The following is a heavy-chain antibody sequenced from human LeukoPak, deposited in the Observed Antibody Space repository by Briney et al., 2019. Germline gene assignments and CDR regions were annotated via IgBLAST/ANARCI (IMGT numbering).Heavy chain of an antibody. D-gene: IGHD3-3*01. J-gene: IGHJ4*02. CDR1: GFTFSDYY. Sequence: GGCLRLSCAASGFTFSDYYMSWIRQAPGKGLEWVSYMSSSGSTITYADSVKGRFTISRDNAKNSLYLQMNSLRAEDTAVYYCARDRLRIFGVVTSMFDYWGQGTLVTVST. V-gene: IGHV3-11*01. CDR3: ARDRLRIFGVVTSMFDY. CDR2: MSSSGSTI.